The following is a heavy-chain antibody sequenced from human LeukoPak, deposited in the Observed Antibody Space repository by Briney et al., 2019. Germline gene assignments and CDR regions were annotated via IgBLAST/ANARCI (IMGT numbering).Heavy chain of an antibody. Sequence: GGSLRLSCAASGFTVDSNYLSWVRQAPGKGLEWVSTIYTGGNTYYAASVKGRFTISRDFSKNTVFLHMNSLRAEDTAVYYCARDLVIAVAGIYGMDVWGQGTTVTVSS. J-gene: IGHJ6*02. CDR3: ARDLVIAVAGIYGMDV. CDR2: IYTGGNT. D-gene: IGHD6-19*01. CDR1: GFTVDSNY. V-gene: IGHV3-53*01.